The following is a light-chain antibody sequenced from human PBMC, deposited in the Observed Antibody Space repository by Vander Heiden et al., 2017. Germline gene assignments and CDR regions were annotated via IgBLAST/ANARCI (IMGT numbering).Light chain of an antibody. Sequence: ALRMTQSPSSFSASTGDRVTITCRASQGISSYLAWYQQKPGKAPKLLIYAASTLQSGVPSRFSGSGSGTDFTLTISCLQSEDFATYYCQQYDSYPFTFGHGTKVDIK. V-gene: IGKV1-8*01. CDR3: QQYDSYPFT. CDR2: AAS. J-gene: IGKJ3*01. CDR1: QGISSY.